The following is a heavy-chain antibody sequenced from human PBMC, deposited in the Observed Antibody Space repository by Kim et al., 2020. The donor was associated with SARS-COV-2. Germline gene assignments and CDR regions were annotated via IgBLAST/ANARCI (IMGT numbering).Heavy chain of an antibody. CDR2: ISAYNGNT. CDR3: ARDLAAVAGTDFENWFDP. D-gene: IGHD6-19*01. Sequence: ASVKVSCKASGYTFTSYGISWVRQAPGQGLEWMGWISAYNGNTNYAQKLQGRVTMTTDTSTSTAYMELRSLRSDDTAVYYCARDLAAVAGTDFENWFDPWGQGTLVTVSS. V-gene: IGHV1-18*01. CDR1: GYTFTSYG. J-gene: IGHJ5*02.